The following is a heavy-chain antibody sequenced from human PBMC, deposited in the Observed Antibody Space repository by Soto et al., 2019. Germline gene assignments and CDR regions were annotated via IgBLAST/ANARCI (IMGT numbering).Heavy chain of an antibody. J-gene: IGHJ4*02. CDR3: EKETTAIAAGGIDS. CDR2: ISNDGRNT. V-gene: IGHV3-30*18. CDR1: GFPFSPYG. D-gene: IGHD6-13*01. Sequence: PGGSLRLSCAASGFPFSPYGMHWVRQAPGKGLEWVAGISNDGRNTYYGDSVKGRFSISRDNPENTLYLQMNSLRAADTAVYYCEKETTAIAAGGIDSWGQGTLVTVSS.